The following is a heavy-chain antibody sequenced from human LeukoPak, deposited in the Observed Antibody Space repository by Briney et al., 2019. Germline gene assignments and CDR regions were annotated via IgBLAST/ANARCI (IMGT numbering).Heavy chain of an antibody. CDR3: ARDPGLTSGYVAYMDV. D-gene: IGHD3-3*01. J-gene: IGHJ6*03. CDR2: INPSGGST. CDR1: GYTFTSYY. V-gene: IGHV1-46*01. Sequence: ASVKVSCKASGYTFTSYYMHWVRQAPGQGLEWVGIINPSGGSTSYAQKFQGRVTMTRDTSTSTVYMELSSLRSEDTAVYYCARDPGLTSGYVAYMDVWGKGTTVTVSS.